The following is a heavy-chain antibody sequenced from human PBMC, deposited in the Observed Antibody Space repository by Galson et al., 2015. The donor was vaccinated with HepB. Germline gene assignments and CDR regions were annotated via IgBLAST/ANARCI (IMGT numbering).Heavy chain of an antibody. D-gene: IGHD4-17*01. Sequence: SLRLSCAASGFTFSSYAMHWVRQAPGKGLEWVAVISYDGSNKYYADSVKGRFTISRDNSKNTLYLRMNSLRAEDTAVYYCARDKDGDYPFFDYWGRGTLVTVSS. CDR3: ARDKDGDYPFFDY. V-gene: IGHV3-30*04. CDR1: GFTFSSYA. J-gene: IGHJ4*02. CDR2: ISYDGSNK.